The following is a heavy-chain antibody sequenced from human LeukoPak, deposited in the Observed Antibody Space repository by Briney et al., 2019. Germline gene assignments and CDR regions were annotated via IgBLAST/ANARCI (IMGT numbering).Heavy chain of an antibody. Sequence: SVKVSCKASGGAFSSYAISWVRQAPGQGLEWMGGIIPIFGTANYAQKFQGRVTITADKSTSTAYMELSSLRSEDTAVYYCAKEGEIQEWEPYAPLFDYWGQGTLVTVSS. D-gene: IGHD1-26*01. J-gene: IGHJ4*02. CDR1: GGAFSSYA. CDR2: IIPIFGTA. CDR3: AKEGEIQEWEPYAPLFDY. V-gene: IGHV1-69*06.